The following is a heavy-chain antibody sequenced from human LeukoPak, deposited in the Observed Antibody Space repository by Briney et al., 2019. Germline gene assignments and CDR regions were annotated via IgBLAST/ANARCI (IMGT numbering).Heavy chain of an antibody. CDR1: GFTFSSYA. J-gene: IGHJ4*02. Sequence: GGSLRLSCAASGFTFSSYAMSWVRQAPGKGLEWVSAISGSGGSTYYADSVKGRFTISRDKSKNTLYLQMNSLRAEDTAVYYCAKDVYYDILTGLGGGPIDYWGQGTLVTVSS. D-gene: IGHD3-9*01. CDR3: AKDVYYDILTGLGGGPIDY. V-gene: IGHV3-23*01. CDR2: ISGSGGST.